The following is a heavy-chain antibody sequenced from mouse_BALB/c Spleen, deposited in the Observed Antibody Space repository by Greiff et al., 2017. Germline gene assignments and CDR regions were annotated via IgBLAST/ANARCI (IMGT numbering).Heavy chain of an antibody. Sequence: VQLQQSGAELAKPGASVKMSCKASGYTFTSYWMHWVKQRPGQGLEWIGYINPSTGYTEYNQKFKDKATLTADKSSSTAYMQLSSLTSEDSAVYYCARRGYGNYDAMDYWGQGTSVTVSS. CDR1: GYTFTSYW. V-gene: IGHV1-7*01. D-gene: IGHD2-10*02. CDR2: INPSTGYT. CDR3: ARRGYGNYDAMDY. J-gene: IGHJ4*01.